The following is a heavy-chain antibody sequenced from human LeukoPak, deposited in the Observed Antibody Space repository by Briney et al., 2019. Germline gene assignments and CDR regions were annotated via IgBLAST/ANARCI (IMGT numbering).Heavy chain of an antibody. CDR3: ARDIVGATTFDY. D-gene: IGHD1-26*01. Sequence: SVNVSCKASGYTFTSYAISWVRQAPGQGLDWMGRIIPILGIANYAQKFQGRVTITAYKSTSTAYMELSSLRSEDTAVYYCARDIVGATTFDYWGQGTLVTVSS. J-gene: IGHJ4*02. V-gene: IGHV1-69*04. CDR2: IIPILGIA. CDR1: GYTFTSYA.